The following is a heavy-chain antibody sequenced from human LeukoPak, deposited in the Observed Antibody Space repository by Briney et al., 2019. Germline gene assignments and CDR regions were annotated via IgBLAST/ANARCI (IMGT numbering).Heavy chain of an antibody. Sequence: PSETLSLTCTVSGGSISSGDYYWSWIRQPPGKGLEWIGYIYYNGSTYYNPSLKSRVTISVDTSKNQFSLKLSSVTAADTAEYYCARGGGYSGYDSYYFDYWGQGTLVTVSS. J-gene: IGHJ4*02. V-gene: IGHV4-30-4*01. CDR1: GGSISSGDYY. CDR3: ARGGGYSGYDSYYFDY. D-gene: IGHD5-12*01. CDR2: IYYNGST.